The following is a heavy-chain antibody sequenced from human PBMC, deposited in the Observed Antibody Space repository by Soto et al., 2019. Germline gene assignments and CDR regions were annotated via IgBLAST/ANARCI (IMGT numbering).Heavy chain of an antibody. J-gene: IGHJ6*02. Sequence: EVQLLESGGDLVQPGGSLRLSCAVSGFTFSSYGMRWVRQAPGQGLEWVSSISLSGNTYYSDSVKGRFTISSDNSKNTLYLQMDSLRAEDTATYYCAKLLHNYHYNVMDVWGRGTTVTVSS. CDR3: AKLLHNYHYNVMDV. V-gene: IGHV3-23*01. CDR1: GFTFSSYG. CDR2: ISLSGNT.